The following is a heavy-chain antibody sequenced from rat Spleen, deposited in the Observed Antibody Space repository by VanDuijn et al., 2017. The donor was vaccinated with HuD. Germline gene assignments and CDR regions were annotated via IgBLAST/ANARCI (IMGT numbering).Heavy chain of an antibody. V-gene: IGHV5S10*01. D-gene: IGHD1-4*01. Sequence: EVQLVESGGVLVQPGRSLKLSCAASGFTFSDSNMAWVRQAPKKGLEWVATISTSGSRTYYQDSVKGRFTISRDNAKSSLYLQMNSLKSEDTATYYCARGLPGYNYWYLDFWGPGTMVTVSS. CDR1: GFTFSDSN. CDR3: ARGLPGYNYWYLDF. J-gene: IGHJ1*01. CDR2: ISTSGSRT.